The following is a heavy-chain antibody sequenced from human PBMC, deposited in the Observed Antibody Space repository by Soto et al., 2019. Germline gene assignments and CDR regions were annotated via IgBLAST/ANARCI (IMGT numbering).Heavy chain of an antibody. J-gene: IGHJ4*02. CDR3: VQNLGYCSSNSCPPIDD. D-gene: IGHD2-2*01. Sequence: EVQLVESGGGLVKPGGSLRLSCAASGFTFSSYSMNWVRQAPGKGLEWVSSISSSSSYIYYADSVKGRFTISRDNAKNSLYLQMNSLRAEDTAVYYCVQNLGYCSSNSCPPIDDWGQGTLVTVSS. V-gene: IGHV3-21*01. CDR2: ISSSSSYI. CDR1: GFTFSSYS.